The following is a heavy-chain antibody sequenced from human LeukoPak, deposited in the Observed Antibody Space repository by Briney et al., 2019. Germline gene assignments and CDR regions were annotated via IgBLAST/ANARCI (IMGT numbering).Heavy chain of an antibody. CDR1: GVSFSGYY. CDR3: ARVGGSGSYSDY. Sequence: SETLSLTCAVYGVSFSGYYWSWIRQPPGKGLEWIGEINHSGSTNYNPSLKSRVTISVDTSKNQFSLKLSSVTAADTAVYYCARVGGSGSYSDYWGQGTLVTVSS. CDR2: INHSGST. J-gene: IGHJ4*02. V-gene: IGHV4-34*01. D-gene: IGHD3-10*01.